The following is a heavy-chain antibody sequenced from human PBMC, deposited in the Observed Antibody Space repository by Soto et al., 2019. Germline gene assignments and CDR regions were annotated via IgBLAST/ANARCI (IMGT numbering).Heavy chain of an antibody. CDR1: GYTFTSYG. D-gene: IGHD3-10*01. V-gene: IGHV1-18*01. J-gene: IGHJ4*02. CDR2: ISAYNGNT. CDR3: ARTAYLGFGELPLDY. Sequence: QVQLVQSGTEVKKRGASVKVSCKASGYTFTSYGNSWVRQAPAQVLEWMGWISAYNGNTNYAQKLQGRVTMTTDTSTSTAYMELRSLRSDDTAVYYCARTAYLGFGELPLDYWGQGTLVTVSS.